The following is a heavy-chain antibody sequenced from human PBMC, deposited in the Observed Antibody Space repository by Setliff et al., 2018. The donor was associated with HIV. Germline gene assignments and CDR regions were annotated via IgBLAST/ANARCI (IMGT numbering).Heavy chain of an antibody. D-gene: IGHD3-22*01. CDR3: ARLTTTYYYDSSAYYHPV. CDR2: INHSGST. Sequence: SETLSLTCAVSGGSISSSNWWSWVRQPPGKGLEWIGEINHSGSTNYNPSLKSRVTISVDTSKDQFSLKLSSVTAADTAVFYCARLTTTYYYDSSAYYHPVWGQGTLVTVSS. CDR1: GGSISSSNW. J-gene: IGHJ4*02. V-gene: IGHV4-4*02.